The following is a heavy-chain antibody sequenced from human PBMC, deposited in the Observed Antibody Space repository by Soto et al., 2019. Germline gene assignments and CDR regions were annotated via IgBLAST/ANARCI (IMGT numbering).Heavy chain of an antibody. V-gene: IGHV4-59*12. CDR1: GVSISRYY. J-gene: IGHJ5*02. CDR2: LYNTGST. CDR3: ARVPGP. Sequence: SETLSLTCTVSGVSISRYYWSWIRQPPGKGLEWIGYLYNTGSTIYNPSLESRVTISVDTSKNQFSLKLSSVTAADTAVYYCARVPGPWGQGTLVTAPQ.